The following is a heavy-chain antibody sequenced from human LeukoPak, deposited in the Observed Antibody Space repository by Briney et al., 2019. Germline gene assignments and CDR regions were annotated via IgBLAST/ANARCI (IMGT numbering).Heavy chain of an antibody. J-gene: IGHJ4*02. CDR2: ITDDGSNK. Sequence: GRSLRLSCAASGFTCSSYAMNWVRQAPGKGLEWVAVITDDGSNKYDADSVKGRFTISRDNSKNTLYLQMNSLRAEDTAIYYCARDKNYYDSSGRRKVTDYWGQGTLVTVSS. CDR1: GFTCSSYA. CDR3: ARDKNYYDSSGRRKVTDY. V-gene: IGHV3-30*04. D-gene: IGHD3-22*01.